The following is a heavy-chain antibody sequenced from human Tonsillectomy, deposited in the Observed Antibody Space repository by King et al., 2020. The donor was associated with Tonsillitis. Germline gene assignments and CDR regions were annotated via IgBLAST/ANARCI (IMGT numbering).Heavy chain of an antibody. J-gene: IGHJ3*01. V-gene: IGHV1-69*01. CDR2: SIPMFGTA. CDR3: ARGGPLSNIFDV. Sequence: VQLVESGTEVKKPGSSVKVSCKASGGTFSSYAISWVRQAPGQGLEWMGGSIPMFGTANYAQKFQGRVTITADESTSTAYMELSSLRSEDTAVYYCARGGPLSNIFDVWGQGTMVTVSS. CDR1: GGTFSSYA. D-gene: IGHD3-16*02.